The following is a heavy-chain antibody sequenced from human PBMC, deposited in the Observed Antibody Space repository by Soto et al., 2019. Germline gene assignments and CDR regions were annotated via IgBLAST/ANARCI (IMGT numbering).Heavy chain of an antibody. CDR3: VREGEGITIPYGIDV. D-gene: IGHD3-16*01. CDR1: VFSFSAYT. Sequence: EGRLVESGGGLVKPGWSLRLSCAASVFSFSAYTMIWVRQAPGKGLQWVSSVSTGTTYKEYADSVKGRFTISRDEANHLVLLQMESLGPEDTAVSSCVREGEGITIPYGIDVWGQGTTVTVS. J-gene: IGHJ6*02. CDR2: VSTGTTYK. V-gene: IGHV3-21*01.